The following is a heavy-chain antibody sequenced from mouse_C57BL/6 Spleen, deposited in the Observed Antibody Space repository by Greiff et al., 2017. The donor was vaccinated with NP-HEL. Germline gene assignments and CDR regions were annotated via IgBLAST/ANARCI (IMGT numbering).Heavy chain of an antibody. V-gene: IGHV5-4*01. CDR1: GFTFSSYA. Sequence: EVQLVESGGGLVKPGGSLKLSCAASGFTFSSYAMSWVRQTPEKRLEWVATISDGGSYTYYPDNVKGRFTNSRDNAKNNLYLQMSHLKSEDTAMYYCARGGLRPAWFAYWGQGTLVTVSA. D-gene: IGHD2-4*01. CDR2: ISDGGSYT. J-gene: IGHJ3*01. CDR3: ARGGLRPAWFAY.